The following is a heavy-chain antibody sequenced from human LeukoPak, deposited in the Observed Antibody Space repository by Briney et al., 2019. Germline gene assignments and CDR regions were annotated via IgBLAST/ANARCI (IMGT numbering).Heavy chain of an antibody. J-gene: IGHJ4*02. CDR3: ARDRGSEAGFDY. Sequence: PSETLSLTCTVSGGSISSYYWSWIRQPPGKGLEWIGFIYSSGSTNYNPSLKSRVTISVVTSKNQLSLTLNSVTAADTAVYYCARDRGSEAGFDYWGQGTLVTVSS. CDR1: GGSISSYY. CDR2: IYSSGST. V-gene: IGHV4-59*01. D-gene: IGHD6-19*01.